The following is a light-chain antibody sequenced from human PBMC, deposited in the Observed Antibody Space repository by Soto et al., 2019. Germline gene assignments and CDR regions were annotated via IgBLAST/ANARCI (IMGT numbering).Light chain of an antibody. CDR2: DVS. Sequence: QSVLTQPASVSGSPGQSITISCTGTSSDVGGYNYVSWYQQHPGKAPKLMIYDVSNRPSGVSYRFSGSKSGSTASLTISGLQAEDEADYYCSSYTSSSTLYVFGTGTKVTVL. CDR3: SSYTSSSTLYV. CDR1: SSDVGGYNY. J-gene: IGLJ1*01. V-gene: IGLV2-14*03.